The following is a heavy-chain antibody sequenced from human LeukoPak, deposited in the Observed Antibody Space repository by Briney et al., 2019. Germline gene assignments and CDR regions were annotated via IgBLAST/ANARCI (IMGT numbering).Heavy chain of an antibody. V-gene: IGHV4-59*11. CDR2: ISYSGIT. J-gene: IGHJ3*02. Sequence: SETLSLTCTVSGASISSHYWSWIRQSPGKGLEWIGYISYSGITNYNPSLKSRVTISVDTSKNHFSLRLSSVTAADTAVYYCARDLTPDGAFDIWGQGTMVTVSS. D-gene: IGHD5-24*01. CDR1: GASISSHY. CDR3: ARDLTPDGAFDI.